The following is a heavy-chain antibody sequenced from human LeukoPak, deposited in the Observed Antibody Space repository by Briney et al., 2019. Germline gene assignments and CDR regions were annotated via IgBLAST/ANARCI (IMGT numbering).Heavy chain of an antibody. D-gene: IGHD5-18*01. Sequence: HGESLKISCEASGYRFPSYWITWVREMPGKGLECMGGIDPIDSYTTYSPSFQGHVTISADKSIATVYLQVSSLKASDTAMYYRARARVDTAMADFDYWGQGTLVTVSS. CDR2: IDPIDSYT. CDR3: ARARVDTAMADFDY. CDR1: GYRFPSYW. J-gene: IGHJ4*02. V-gene: IGHV5-10-1*01.